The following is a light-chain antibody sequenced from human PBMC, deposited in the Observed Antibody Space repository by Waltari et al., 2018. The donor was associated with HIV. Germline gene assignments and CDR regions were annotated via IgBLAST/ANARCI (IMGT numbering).Light chain of an antibody. Sequence: QSVLTQPPSVSEAPRPRVTIPCSVRTSNIGHHPVTWYQHLPGKAPKLLIYDDNLLPSGVSDRFSGSKSGTSASLAISGLQSEDEADYYCAAWDDSLNGYVFGTGTKVTVL. CDR1: TSNIGHHP. CDR2: DDN. V-gene: IGLV1-36*01. J-gene: IGLJ1*01. CDR3: AAWDDSLNGYV.